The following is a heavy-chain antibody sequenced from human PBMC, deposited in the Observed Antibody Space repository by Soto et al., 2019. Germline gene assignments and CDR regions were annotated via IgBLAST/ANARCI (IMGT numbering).Heavy chain of an antibody. CDR3: AKGSAAYCRVAFCYGFDS. J-gene: IGHJ4*02. CDR1: GLTFSNYA. CDR2: ISGRGGRGGT. D-gene: IGHD2-15*01. Sequence: AGGSLRLSCAASGLTFSNYAMSWVRQTPETGLEWVSAISGRGGRGGTYYADSVKGRFSISRDDSKNTLYLQMERLRPEDTAIYFCAKGSAAYCRVAFCYGFDSWGQGILVTVSS. V-gene: IGHV3-23*01.